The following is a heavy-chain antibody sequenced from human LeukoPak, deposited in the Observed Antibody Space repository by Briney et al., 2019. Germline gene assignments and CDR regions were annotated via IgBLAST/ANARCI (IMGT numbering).Heavy chain of an antibody. CDR1: GFTFTTYG. D-gene: IGHD2-21*01. Sequence: PGGSLRLSCEASGFTFTTYGVHWVRQVPGKGLEWVAFIRYDGSDKYYVDSVKGRFTISRDNARSTLYLQMNSLRAEDTAVYYCAKDHSQSFDSWGQGTLVTVSS. CDR2: IRYDGSDK. V-gene: IGHV3-30*02. CDR3: AKDHSQSFDS. J-gene: IGHJ4*02.